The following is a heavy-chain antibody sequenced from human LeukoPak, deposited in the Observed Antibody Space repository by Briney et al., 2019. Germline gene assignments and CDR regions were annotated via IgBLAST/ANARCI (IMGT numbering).Heavy chain of an antibody. CDR1: GYTFTGYY. J-gene: IGHJ2*01. V-gene: IGHV1-2*02. Sequence: ASVKVPCKASGYTFTGYYMLWVRQAPGQGLEWVRWINPNSGGTNYAQKFQGRVTMTRDTSISTAYMELSRLRSDDTAVYYCAGSDRRVWYFDLWGRGTLVTVSA. CDR2: INPNSGGT. CDR3: AGSDRRVWYFDL.